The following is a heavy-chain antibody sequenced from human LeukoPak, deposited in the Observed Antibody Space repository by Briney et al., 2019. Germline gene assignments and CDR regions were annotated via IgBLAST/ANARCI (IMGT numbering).Heavy chain of an antibody. D-gene: IGHD6-19*01. J-gene: IGHJ3*02. Sequence: ASVKVSCKASGYTFTSYAMHWVRQAPGQRLEWMGWINAGNGNTKYSQKFQGRVTISRDTSASTAYMELSSLRSEDTAVYYCARVSSGWYEEEAFDIWGQGTMVTVSS. CDR1: GYTFTSYA. CDR3: ARVSSGWYEEEAFDI. V-gene: IGHV1-3*01. CDR2: INAGNGNT.